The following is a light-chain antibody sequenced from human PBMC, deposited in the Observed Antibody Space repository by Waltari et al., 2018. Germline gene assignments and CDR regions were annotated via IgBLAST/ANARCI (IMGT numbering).Light chain of an antibody. CDR2: GTS. CDR3: QQYTDSPPLT. Sequence: EIVLTQSPGTLSFSPGERATLSCRASQSVSRSYLSWYQQKPGQAPRLLIYGTSSRSTGIPDRFSGSGSGTDFTLTISRLEPEDFAVYFCQQYTDSPPLTYGGGTRVEIK. J-gene: IGKJ4*01. V-gene: IGKV3-20*01. CDR1: QSVSRSY.